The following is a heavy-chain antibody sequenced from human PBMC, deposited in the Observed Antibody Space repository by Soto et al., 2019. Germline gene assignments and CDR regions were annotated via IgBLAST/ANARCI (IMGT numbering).Heavy chain of an antibody. CDR2: ISSSGTYI. D-gene: IGHD6-25*01. CDR3: ARDRPSGDSFYCGLDV. J-gene: IGHJ6*02. V-gene: IGHV3-21*06. Sequence: EVQLVESGGGLVKPGGSLTRSCATSEVTFGYYNMNWVRQAPGKGLEWVSSISSSGTYIHHADSVKRRFTIYRDNAKNSVYLQMDSLRAEDTAVYYCARDRPSGDSFYCGLDVWGPGTTVTVS. CDR1: EVTFGYYN.